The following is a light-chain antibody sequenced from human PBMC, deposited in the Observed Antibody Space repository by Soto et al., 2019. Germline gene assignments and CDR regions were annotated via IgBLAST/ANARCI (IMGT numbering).Light chain of an antibody. CDR1: QTVDTW. Sequence: DIQMTQSPSSLPASVGDRVTITCRASQTVDTWLAWYQQKPGKAPNLLIYKASTLQSGVPSRFSGSGSGTEFTLTISSLQPDDSATYYCQQYKTFSPYTFGQGTKLEIK. CDR3: QQYKTFSPYT. CDR2: KAS. V-gene: IGKV1-5*03. J-gene: IGKJ2*01.